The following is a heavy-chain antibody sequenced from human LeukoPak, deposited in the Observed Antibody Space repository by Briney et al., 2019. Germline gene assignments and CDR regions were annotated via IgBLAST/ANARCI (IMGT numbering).Heavy chain of an antibody. V-gene: IGHV3-49*03. CDR1: GFTFGDYA. CDR3: TREKGMATINFDY. Sequence: GGSLRLSRTASGFTFGDYAMSWFRQAPGKGLEWVGFIRSKAYGGTTEYAASVKGRFTISRDDSKSIAYLQMNSLKTEDTAVYYCTREKGMATINFDYWGQGTLVTVSS. J-gene: IGHJ4*02. CDR2: IRSKAYGGTT. D-gene: IGHD5-24*01.